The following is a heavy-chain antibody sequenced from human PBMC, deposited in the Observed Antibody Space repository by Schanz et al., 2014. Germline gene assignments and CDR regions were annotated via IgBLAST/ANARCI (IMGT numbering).Heavy chain of an antibody. V-gene: IGHV3-53*01. CDR2: IYSDGRT. Sequence: EVQLVESGGGLIQPGGSLRLSCVASGFTVSSNYMSWVRQAPGMGLEWVSVIYSDGRTYYGDSVKGRFTISRDNSKNTLYLQMNSLRDEDTAMYYCAKRCSSTSCSHGAFDIWGQGTMVTVSS. CDR3: AKRCSSTSCSHGAFDI. D-gene: IGHD2-2*01. J-gene: IGHJ3*02. CDR1: GFTVSSNY.